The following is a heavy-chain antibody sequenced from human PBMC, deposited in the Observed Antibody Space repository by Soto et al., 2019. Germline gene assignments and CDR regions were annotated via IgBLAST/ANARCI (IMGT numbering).Heavy chain of an antibody. CDR2: ISGSGGST. D-gene: IGHD2-2*01. Sequence: SLRLSCAASGFTFSSYAMSWVRQAPGKGLEWVSAISGSGGSTYYADSVKGRFTISRDNSKNTLYLQMNSLRAEDTAVYYCAKDGGLYCSSTSCPYFDYWGQGTLVTVSS. CDR3: AKDGGLYCSSTSCPYFDY. CDR1: GFTFSSYA. J-gene: IGHJ4*02. V-gene: IGHV3-23*01.